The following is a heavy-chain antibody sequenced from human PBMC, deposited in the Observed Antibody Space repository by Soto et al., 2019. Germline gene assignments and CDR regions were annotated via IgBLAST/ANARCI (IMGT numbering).Heavy chain of an antibody. D-gene: IGHD3-22*01. J-gene: IGHJ3*02. V-gene: IGHV4-59*08. CDR2: IYYSGST. Sequence: PSETLSLTCTVSGGSISSYYWSWIRQPPGKGLEWIGYIYYSGSTYYNPSLKSRVTISVDTSKNQFSLKLSSVTAADTAVYYCASERRYCDSSGYNPFDIWGQGTMVTVSS. CDR3: ASERRYCDSSGYNPFDI. CDR1: GGSISSYY.